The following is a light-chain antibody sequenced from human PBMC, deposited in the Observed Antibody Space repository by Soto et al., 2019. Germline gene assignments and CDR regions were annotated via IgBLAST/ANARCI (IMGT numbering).Light chain of an antibody. CDR3: GSYTNSSTL. Sequence: QSALNQPASVSGSPGQSITISCTGTRRDVGGYNSVSWYQQHPGKAPKLMIYEVYNRPSGVSYRFSGSKSGNTASLTISGLQAEDEADYHCGSYTNSSTLFGGGTKVTVL. V-gene: IGLV2-14*01. CDR1: RRDVGGYNS. CDR2: EVY. J-gene: IGLJ3*02.